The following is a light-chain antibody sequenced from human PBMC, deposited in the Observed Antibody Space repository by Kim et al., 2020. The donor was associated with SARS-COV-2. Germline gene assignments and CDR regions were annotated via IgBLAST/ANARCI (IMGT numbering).Light chain of an antibody. CDR2: QDS. CDR3: QAWDSSLGV. V-gene: IGLV3-1*01. CDR1: NLQYKY. Sequence: SYELTQPPSVSVSPGETATITCSGDNLQYKYVCWYQQKPGQSPVLVIYQDSKRPSGIPERFSGSNSGNTATLTISGTQAMDEADYYCQAWDSSLGVFGGGTQLTVL. J-gene: IGLJ2*01.